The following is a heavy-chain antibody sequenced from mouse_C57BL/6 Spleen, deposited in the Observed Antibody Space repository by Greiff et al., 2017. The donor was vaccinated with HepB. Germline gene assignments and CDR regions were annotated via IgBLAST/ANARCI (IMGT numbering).Heavy chain of an antibody. D-gene: IGHD1-1*01. CDR1: GYAFTNYL. V-gene: IGHV1-54*01. J-gene: IGHJ2*01. CDR2: INPGSGGT. CDR3: ARGTTVVATGNYFDY. Sequence: VQLQQSGAELVRPGTSVKVSCKASGYAFTNYLIEWVKQRPGQGLEWIGVINPGSGGTNYNEKFKGKATLTADKSSSTAYMQLSSLTSEDSAVYFCARGTTVVATGNYFDYWGQGTTLTVSS.